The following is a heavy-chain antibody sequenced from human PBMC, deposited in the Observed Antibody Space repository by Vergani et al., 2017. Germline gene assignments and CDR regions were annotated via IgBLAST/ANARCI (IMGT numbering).Heavy chain of an antibody. CDR2: IIPIFGTA. D-gene: IGHD1-26*01. V-gene: IGHV1-69*01. CDR1: GGTFSSYA. J-gene: IGHJ4*02. CDR3: ASLEREIVGATL. Sequence: HVQLVQSGAEVKKPGSSVKVSCKASGGTFSSYAISWVRQAPGQGLEWMGGIIPIFGTANYAQKFQVRVTITAYESTSTAYMELSSLRSEDTAVYYCASLEREIVGATLWGQGTLVTVSS.